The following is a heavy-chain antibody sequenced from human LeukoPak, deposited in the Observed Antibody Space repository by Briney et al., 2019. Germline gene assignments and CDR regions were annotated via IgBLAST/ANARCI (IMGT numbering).Heavy chain of an antibody. Sequence: GGSLRLSCAASGFTFSGSAIHWVRQAWAKGLEWVGGIRSKANSYATSSAASVKGRFTISRDDSKNTAYLQMSSLKTEDTAVYYCTRDYGVLFDYWGQGTLVTVSS. V-gene: IGHV3-73*01. CDR3: TRDYGVLFDY. J-gene: IGHJ4*02. D-gene: IGHD4-17*01. CDR2: IRSKANSYAT. CDR1: GFTFSGSA.